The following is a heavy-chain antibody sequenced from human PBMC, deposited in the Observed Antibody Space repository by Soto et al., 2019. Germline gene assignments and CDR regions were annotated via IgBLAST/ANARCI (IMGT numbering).Heavy chain of an antibody. Sequence: QVQLVESGGGVVQPGRSLRLSCTASGFTFSSYGIHWVRQAPGKGLEWVAVISPDGSNKYYTDSVKGRFTISRDNSNNTLFLQFNSLRAEDTAVYFCAKDGFGGAGQLWLVRFPDYWGQGTLVTVSS. J-gene: IGHJ4*02. CDR3: AKDGFGGAGQLWLVRFPDY. CDR1: GFTFSSYG. CDR2: ISPDGSNK. V-gene: IGHV3-30*18. D-gene: IGHD6-19*01.